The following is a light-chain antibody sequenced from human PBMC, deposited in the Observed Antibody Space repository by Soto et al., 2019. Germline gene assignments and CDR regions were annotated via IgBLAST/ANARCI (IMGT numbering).Light chain of an antibody. V-gene: IGLV7-46*01. CDR2: DTS. CDR3: LLSYSGARSVV. Sequence: QTVVTQEPSLTVSPGGTVTLTCGSSTGAVTSGHYPYWFQQKPGQAPRTLIYDTSNKHSWTPARFSGSLLGGKAALTLSGAQHEDEAEYYCLLSYSGARSVVFGGGTKRTVL. J-gene: IGLJ2*01. CDR1: TGAVTSGHY.